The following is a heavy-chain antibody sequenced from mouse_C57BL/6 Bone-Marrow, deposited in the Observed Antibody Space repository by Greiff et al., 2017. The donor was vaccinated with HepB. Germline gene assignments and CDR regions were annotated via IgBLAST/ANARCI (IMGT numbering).Heavy chain of an antibody. CDR3: AREDYYGSGHWYFDV. V-gene: IGHV5-4*01. Sequence: EVMLVESGGGLVKPGGSLKLSCAASGFTFSSYAMSWVRQTPEKRLEWVATISAGGSYTDYPDNVKGRFTISRDNAKNNLYLQMSQLKSEDTAMYYCAREDYYGSGHWYFDVWGTGTTVTVSS. D-gene: IGHD1-1*01. J-gene: IGHJ1*03. CDR1: GFTFSSYA. CDR2: ISAGGSYT.